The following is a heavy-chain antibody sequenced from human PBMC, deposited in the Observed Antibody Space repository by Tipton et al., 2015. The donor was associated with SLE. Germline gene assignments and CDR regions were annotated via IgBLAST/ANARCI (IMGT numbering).Heavy chain of an antibody. J-gene: IGHJ3*02. Sequence: TLSLTCSVSGGSIRSTSYYWGWIRQPPGKGLELIGTIWYTGSTSYYPSLESRVTISADTPKNQFSLRLTSVTAADTAVYYCARSPWGSWAFDIWGQGTVVTVSS. D-gene: IGHD7-27*01. CDR3: ARSPWGSWAFDI. CDR2: IWYTGST. CDR1: GGSIRSTSYY. V-gene: IGHV4-39*07.